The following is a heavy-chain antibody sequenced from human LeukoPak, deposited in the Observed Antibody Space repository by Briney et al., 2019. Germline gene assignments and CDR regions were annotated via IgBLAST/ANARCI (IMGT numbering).Heavy chain of an antibody. D-gene: IGHD3-10*01. J-gene: IGHJ3*02. CDR2: ISAYNGNT. CDR1: GYTFTSYG. CDR3: ARATVRLVRGVISAFDI. Sequence: ASVKVSCKASGYTFTSYGISWVRQAPGQGLEWMGWISAYNGNTNYAQKLQGRVTMTTDTSTSTAYMELRSLRSDDTAVYYCARATVRLVRGVISAFDIWGQGTMVTVSS. V-gene: IGHV1-18*01.